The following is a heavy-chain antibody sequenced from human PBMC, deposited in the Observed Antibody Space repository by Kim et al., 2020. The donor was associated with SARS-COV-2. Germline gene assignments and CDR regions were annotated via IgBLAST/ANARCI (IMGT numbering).Heavy chain of an antibody. CDR3: ARGPFRGSTHQVDDAFDI. J-gene: IGHJ3*02. D-gene: IGHD3-16*01. V-gene: IGHV3-66*01. Sequence: NGRFTISRDNSKSTLYLQMNSLRAEDTAVYYCARGPFRGSTHQVDDAFDIWGQGTMVTVSS.